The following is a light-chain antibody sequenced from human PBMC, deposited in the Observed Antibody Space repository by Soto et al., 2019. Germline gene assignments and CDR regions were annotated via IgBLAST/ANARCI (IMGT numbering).Light chain of an antibody. CDR1: QSVSSN. Sequence: EIVITESPATLSVSPGERATLSCGASQSVSSNLAWYQQKPGQAPRLLIYGASNRATGIPARFSGSGSGTEFTLTISSLQSEDFALYFCQQYYDWPLTFGQGTKVDIK. V-gene: IGKV3D-15*01. CDR3: QQYYDWPLT. CDR2: GAS. J-gene: IGKJ1*01.